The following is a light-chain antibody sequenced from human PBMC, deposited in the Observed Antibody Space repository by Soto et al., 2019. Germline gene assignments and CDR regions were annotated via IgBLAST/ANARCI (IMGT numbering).Light chain of an antibody. V-gene: IGLV1-40*01. CDR1: SSNIGAGYD. CDR3: QSYDSSLSVVV. CDR2: GNS. Sequence: QSVLTQPPSVSGAPGQRVTISCTGSSSNIGAGYDVHWYQQLPGTAPKLLISGNSNRPSGVPDRFSGSKSGTSASLAITGLQAEDEADYYCQSYDSSLSVVVFGGGTKVTVL. J-gene: IGLJ2*01.